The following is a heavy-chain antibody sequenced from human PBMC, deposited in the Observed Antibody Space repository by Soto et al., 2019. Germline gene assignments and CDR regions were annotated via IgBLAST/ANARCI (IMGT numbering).Heavy chain of an antibody. CDR1: GFSFSVYS. CDR3: ARESWGGYCSGGTCYISGDGMDV. CDR2: ISSISTYI. D-gene: IGHD2-15*01. V-gene: IGHV3-21*06. J-gene: IGHJ6*02. Sequence: EVQLVESGGGLVKPGGSLRLSCAASGFSFSVYSMNWVRQAPGKGLEWVSSISSISTYIYYADSVKGRFTISRDNAKNSLYLQMNSLRAEDTAVYYCARESWGGYCSGGTCYISGDGMDVWGQGTTVTVSS.